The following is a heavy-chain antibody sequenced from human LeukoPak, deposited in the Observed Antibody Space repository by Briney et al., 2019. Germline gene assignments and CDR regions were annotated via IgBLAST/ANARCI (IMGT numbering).Heavy chain of an antibody. J-gene: IGHJ4*02. D-gene: IGHD2/OR15-2a*01. V-gene: IGHV3-66*01. Sequence: GGSLRLSCAASGFTVSSNYMSWVRQAPGKGLEWVSVIYSGGSTYYADSVKGRFTISRNNSKNTLYLQMSSLRAEDTAVYFCAGVLHSSIAYWGQGTLVTVSS. CDR2: IYSGGST. CDR1: GFTVSSNY. CDR3: AGVLHSSIAY.